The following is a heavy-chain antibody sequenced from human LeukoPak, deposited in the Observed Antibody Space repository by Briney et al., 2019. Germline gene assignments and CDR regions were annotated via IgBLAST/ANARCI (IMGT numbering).Heavy chain of an antibody. D-gene: IGHD2-21*01. CDR2: IIPLFGTP. CDR3: ARENSVAGFDP. Sequence: ASVKVSCKASGGTFSSYTISWVRQAPGQGLEWMGGIIPLFGTPDYAQKFQDRLTITADKSTSTVYMEVSSLRSEDTAVYYCARENSVAGFDPWGQGTLVTVSS. CDR1: GGTFSSYT. J-gene: IGHJ5*02. V-gene: IGHV1-69*06.